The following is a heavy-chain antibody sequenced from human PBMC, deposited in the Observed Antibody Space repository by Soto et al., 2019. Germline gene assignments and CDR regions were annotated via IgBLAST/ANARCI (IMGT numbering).Heavy chain of an antibody. D-gene: IGHD6-13*01. Sequence: VQLVESVGGVVQPGRSLRLSCAASGFTFSSYGMHWVRQAPGKGLEWVAVIWYDGSNKYYADSVKGRFTISRDNSKNTLYLQMNSLGAEDTAVYYCARDGLRIAAVLDYWGQGTLVTVSS. CDR1: GFTFSSYG. V-gene: IGHV3-33*01. CDR2: IWYDGSNK. CDR3: ARDGLRIAAVLDY. J-gene: IGHJ4*02.